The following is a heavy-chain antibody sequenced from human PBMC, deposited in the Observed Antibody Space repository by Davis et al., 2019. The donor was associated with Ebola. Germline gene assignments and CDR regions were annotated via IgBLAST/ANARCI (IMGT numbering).Heavy chain of an antibody. J-gene: IGHJ3*01. CDR1: GYSFTNYW. Sequence: GESLKISCKGSGYSFTNYWIGWVRQMPGKGLEWMGIIYPGDSDTRYSPSFQGQVTISADKSISTAYLQWSSLKASDTAIYYCALLPYRSSWNDGFDFWGQGTAVTVSS. CDR3: ALLPYRSSWNDGFDF. V-gene: IGHV5-51*01. D-gene: IGHD6-19*01. CDR2: IYPGDSDT.